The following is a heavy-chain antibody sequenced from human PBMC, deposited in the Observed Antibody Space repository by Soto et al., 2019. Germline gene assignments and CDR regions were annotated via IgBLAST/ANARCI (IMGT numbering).Heavy chain of an antibody. CDR1: GGSISSSSYY. CDR3: ARQSHYYGSGSYPAGPYYYYYGMDV. Sequence: ETLSLTCTVSGGSISSSSYYWGWIRQPPGKGLEWIGSIYYSGSTYYNPSLKSRVTISVDTSKNQFSLKLSSVTAADTAVYYCARQSHYYGSGSYPAGPYYYYYGMDVWGQGTTVTVSS. D-gene: IGHD3-10*01. J-gene: IGHJ6*02. V-gene: IGHV4-39*01. CDR2: IYYSGST.